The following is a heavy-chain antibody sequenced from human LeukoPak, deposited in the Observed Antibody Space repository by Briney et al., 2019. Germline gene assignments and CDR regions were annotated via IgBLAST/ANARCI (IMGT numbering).Heavy chain of an antibody. CDR3: ARLHCSSTSCSLAFDI. V-gene: IGHV1-2*02. D-gene: IGHD2-2*01. CDR1: GYTFTGYY. CDR2: INPDSGGT. Sequence: ASVKVSCKASGYTFTGYYMHWVRQSPGQGLEWMGWINPDSGGTICAQNFQGRVTMTRDTSISTAYMELSSLRSDDTAVYYCARLHCSSTSCSLAFDIWGQGTMVTVSS. J-gene: IGHJ3*02.